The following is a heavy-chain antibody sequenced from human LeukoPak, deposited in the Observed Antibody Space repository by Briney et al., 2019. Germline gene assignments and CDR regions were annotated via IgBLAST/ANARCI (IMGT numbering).Heavy chain of an antibody. J-gene: IGHJ4*02. Sequence: GGSLRLSCAASGFTFSSYSMNWVRQAPGKGLEWVSSISSSSSYIYYADSVKGRFTISRDNAKNSLYLQMNSLRAEDTAVYYCARDRRGIAAAGTNDYWGQGTLVTVSS. CDR3: ARDRRGIAAAGTNDY. CDR1: GFTFSSYS. CDR2: ISSSSSYI. V-gene: IGHV3-21*01. D-gene: IGHD6-13*01.